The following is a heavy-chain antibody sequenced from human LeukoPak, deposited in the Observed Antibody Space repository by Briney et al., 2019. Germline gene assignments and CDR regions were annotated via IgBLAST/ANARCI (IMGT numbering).Heavy chain of an antibody. CDR1: GFTFSSYG. J-gene: IGHJ4*02. V-gene: IGHV3-33*08. CDR3: ARDLSGVDY. D-gene: IGHD7-27*01. CDR2: IWYDGSKK. Sequence: GRSLRLSCAASGFTFSSYGMNWVRHAPGKGLEWVAVIWYDGSKKYYADSVKGRFTISRDNSKNTLYLQMNSLRAEDSAVYYCARDLSGVDYWGQGTLVTVSS.